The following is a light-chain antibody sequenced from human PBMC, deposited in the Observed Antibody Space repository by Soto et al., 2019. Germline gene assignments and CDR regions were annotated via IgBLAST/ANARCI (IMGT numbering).Light chain of an antibody. CDR1: QSVSSN. V-gene: IGKV3-15*01. Sequence: EIVMTQSPATLSVSPGERATLSCRASQSVSSNLAWYQQKPGQAPRLLIHGASTRATGTPASFSGSGSGTEFTLTISSLQSEDFAVYYCQQYNNWPPWTFGQGTKVESK. CDR3: QQYNNWPPWT. CDR2: GAS. J-gene: IGKJ1*01.